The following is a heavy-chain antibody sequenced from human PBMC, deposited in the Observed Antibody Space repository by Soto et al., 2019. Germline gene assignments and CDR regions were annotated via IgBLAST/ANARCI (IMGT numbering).Heavy chain of an antibody. CDR2: ISGSSSYM. V-gene: IGHV3-21*01. D-gene: IGHD2-2*01. Sequence: GGSLRLSCAASGFTFSTYSINWVRQAPGKGLEWVSSISGSSSYMYYADSVRGRFTISRDNAKNSLYLQMNSLRAEDTAVYYCARGLYCTSTSCYGSDYWGQGTLVTVSS. CDR1: GFTFSTYS. J-gene: IGHJ4*02. CDR3: ARGLYCTSTSCYGSDY.